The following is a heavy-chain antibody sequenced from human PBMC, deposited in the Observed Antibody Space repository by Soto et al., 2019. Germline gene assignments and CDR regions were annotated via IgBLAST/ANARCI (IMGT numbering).Heavy chain of an antibody. D-gene: IGHD6-19*01. Sequence: PSETLSLTCTVSGGSISSYYWSWIRQPPGKGLEWIGYIYYSGSTNYNPSLKSRVTISVDTSKNQFSLKLSSVTAADTAVYYCARGTSSSGWYAENWFDPWGQGTLVTVSS. J-gene: IGHJ5*02. V-gene: IGHV4-59*01. CDR3: ARGTSSSGWYAENWFDP. CDR2: IYYSGST. CDR1: GGSISSYY.